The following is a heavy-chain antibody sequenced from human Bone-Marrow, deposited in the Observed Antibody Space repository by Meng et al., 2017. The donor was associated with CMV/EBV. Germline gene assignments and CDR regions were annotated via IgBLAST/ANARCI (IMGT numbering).Heavy chain of an antibody. CDR3: AKEGSPMAPLG. J-gene: IGHJ4*02. CDR2: IYSGGST. CDR1: GFTVSSNY. D-gene: IGHD3-10*01. V-gene: IGHV3-53*01. Sequence: GGSLRLSCAASGFTVSSNYMSWVRQAPGKGLEWVSVIYSGGSTYYADSVKGRFTISRDNSKNTLYLQMNSLRAEDTAVYYCAKEGSPMAPLGWGQGTLVTVSS.